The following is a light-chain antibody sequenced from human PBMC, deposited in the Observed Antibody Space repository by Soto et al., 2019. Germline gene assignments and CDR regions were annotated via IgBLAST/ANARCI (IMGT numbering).Light chain of an antibody. J-gene: IGLJ1*01. Sequence: QSVLTQPPSASGSPGQSVTISRTGTSSDVGGYNYVSWYQQHPRKAPQLVIYGVNKRASGVPDRFSSSKSGNTASLTVSGLQAEDEADYYCSSYAGSNILYVFGTGTKVTVL. CDR1: SSDVGGYNY. V-gene: IGLV2-8*01. CDR2: GVN. CDR3: SSYAGSNILYV.